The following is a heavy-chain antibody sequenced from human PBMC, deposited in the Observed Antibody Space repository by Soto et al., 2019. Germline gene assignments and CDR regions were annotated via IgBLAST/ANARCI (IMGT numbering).Heavy chain of an antibody. Sequence: SETLSLTCTVSGGSISSSSYYWGWIRQPPGKGLEWIGSIYYSGSTYYNPSLKSRVTISVDTSKNQFSLKLSSVTAADTAVYYCARDAFGYYYGMDVWGQGTTVTV. CDR2: IYYSGST. CDR3: ARDAFGYYYGMDV. J-gene: IGHJ6*02. D-gene: IGHD3-16*01. V-gene: IGHV4-39*02. CDR1: GGSISSSSYY.